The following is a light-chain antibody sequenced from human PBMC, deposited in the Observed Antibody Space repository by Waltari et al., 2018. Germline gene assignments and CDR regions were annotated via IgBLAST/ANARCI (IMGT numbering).Light chain of an antibody. CDR2: DAS. CDR3: QQYDDLALIT. Sequence: EIVMTLSPVTLSVSPGERATLSCRARQSVSSKLAWYQQNPGQCPRLLIYDASTRATSVPARFSGSGSGTEFALTISGLHAEDFAVDYCQQYDDLALITFGQGTRLEIK. V-gene: IGKV3-15*01. J-gene: IGKJ5*01. CDR1: QSVSSK.